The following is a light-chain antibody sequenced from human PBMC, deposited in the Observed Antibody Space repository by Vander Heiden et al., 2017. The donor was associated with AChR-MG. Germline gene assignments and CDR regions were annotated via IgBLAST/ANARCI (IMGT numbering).Light chain of an antibody. Sequence: EILTTPFPATLSVSIGERVTLSCSAVQGDNSNLAWYQQKPGQAPRLLIYAASTRATNIPGRFSGSGSGTEFTLTITGLQSEDFGVYYCQQYDNWPPWTFGQGTKVEIK. CDR1: QGDNSN. CDR2: AAS. V-gene: IGKV3-15*01. CDR3: QQYDNWPPWT. J-gene: IGKJ1*01.